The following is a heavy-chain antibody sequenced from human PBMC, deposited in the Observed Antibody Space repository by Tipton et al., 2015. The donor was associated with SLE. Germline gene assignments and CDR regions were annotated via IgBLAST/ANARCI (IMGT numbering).Heavy chain of an antibody. Sequence: TLSLTCTVSGYSISSGFYWGWIRQPPGKGLEWIGNIYHSGSTFYNPSLKCRVTISVDTSKNQFSLKLSSVTAADTAVYYCARGDGYNFDYWGQGTLVTVSS. J-gene: IGHJ4*02. CDR3: ARGDGYNFDY. D-gene: IGHD5-24*01. CDR1: GYSISSGFY. CDR2: IYHSGST. V-gene: IGHV4-38-2*02.